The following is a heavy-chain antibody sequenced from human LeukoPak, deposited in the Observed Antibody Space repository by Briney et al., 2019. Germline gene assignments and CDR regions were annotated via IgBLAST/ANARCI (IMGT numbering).Heavy chain of an antibody. Sequence: PGGSLRLSGGPSGFTFSDYSMNWFRQPPGKGLEWVSSISGSGNHIYYADSLKGRFTISRDNAKNSVSLQMNNLRADDTAVYYCAKDPWGSRSFWGQGTLVIVSS. V-gene: IGHV3-21*06. CDR1: GFTFSDYS. J-gene: IGHJ4*02. CDR2: ISGSGNHI. CDR3: AKDPWGSRSF. D-gene: IGHD6-6*01.